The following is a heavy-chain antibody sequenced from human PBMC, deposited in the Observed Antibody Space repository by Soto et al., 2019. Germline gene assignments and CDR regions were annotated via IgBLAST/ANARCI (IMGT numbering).Heavy chain of an antibody. D-gene: IGHD1-26*01. CDR1: GGSISSYY. CDR3: TRVDLYGAYYFDY. V-gene: IGHV4-59*01. CDR2: IYYSGST. Sequence: QVQLQESGPGLVKPSETLSLTCTVSGGSISSYYWSWIRQPPGKGLEWIGYIYYSGSTNYNPSLKSRVTIAVDTSKNRCSMKLSSVTAADTAVYYCTRVDLYGAYYFDYWGQGTLVTVSS. J-gene: IGHJ4*02.